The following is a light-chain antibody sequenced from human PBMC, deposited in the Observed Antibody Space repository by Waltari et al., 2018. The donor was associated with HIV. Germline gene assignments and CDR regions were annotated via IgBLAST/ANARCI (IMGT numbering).Light chain of an antibody. V-gene: IGLV1-40*01. CDR1: SSNIGAGYD. CDR2: SSS. J-gene: IGLJ3*02. Sequence: QSVLTQPPSVSGAPGQRVTISCTGSSSNIGAGYDVHWYQQLPGTAPKLIIYSSSDRALGVPDRFSGSKSGTSASLVITGLQAEDEADYYCQSYDRISWVFGAGTKLTVL. CDR3: QSYDRISWV.